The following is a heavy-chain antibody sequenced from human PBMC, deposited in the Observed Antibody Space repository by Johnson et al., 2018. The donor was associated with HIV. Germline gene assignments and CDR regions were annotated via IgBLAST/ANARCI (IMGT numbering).Heavy chain of an antibody. Sequence: QMQLVESGGGVVRPGGSLRLSCAASGFTFDDYGMSWVRQAPGKGLEWVAFIRYDGSIQYYADSVQGRFTISRDNSKNTLYLQMHSLRLEDTAVYYCAKVRWLRLDNEAFDSWGQGTMVTVS. CDR3: AKVRWLRLDNEAFDS. D-gene: IGHD5-12*01. J-gene: IGHJ3*02. CDR2: IRYDGSIQ. CDR1: GFTFDDYG. V-gene: IGHV3-30*02.